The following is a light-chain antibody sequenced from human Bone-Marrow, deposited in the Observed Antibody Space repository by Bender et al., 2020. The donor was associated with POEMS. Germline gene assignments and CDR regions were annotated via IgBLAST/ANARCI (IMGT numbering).Light chain of an antibody. J-gene: IGLJ3*02. CDR1: GSDY. V-gene: IGLV2-11*01. Sequence: QSALTQPPSVSGSPGQSVTISCTGTGSDYVSWYQQHPGRAPQLILYDVSARPSGVPERFSGSSSGTTVTLTISGVQAEDEGDYYCQSVDIGDTYVLFGGGTRLTVL. CDR2: DVS. CDR3: QSVDIGDTYVL.